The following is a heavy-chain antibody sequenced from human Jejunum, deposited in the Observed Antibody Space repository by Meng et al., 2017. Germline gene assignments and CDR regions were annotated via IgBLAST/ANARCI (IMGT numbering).Heavy chain of an antibody. CDR3: ATWTVASYNDY. Sequence: ESLKISCEASGITFSTSSMHWVRQAPGRGLEYVSAISSDSERLYYTNSVKGRFTISRDNSKNTLYLQMDNVRVEDMAVYYCATWTVASYNDYWGQGTLVTVSS. J-gene: IGHJ4*02. CDR2: ISSDSERL. D-gene: IGHD3/OR15-3a*01. CDR1: GITFSTSS. V-gene: IGHV3-64*01.